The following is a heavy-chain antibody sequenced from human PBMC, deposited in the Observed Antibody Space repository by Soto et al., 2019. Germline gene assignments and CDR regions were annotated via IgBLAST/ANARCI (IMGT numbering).Heavy chain of an antibody. D-gene: IGHD2-21*01. CDR2: ISSSGSTI. J-gene: IGHJ6*03. CDR3: SPCIYYYYYYMDV. CDR1: GFTFSDYY. Sequence: QVQLVESGGGLVKPGGSLRLSCEASGFTFSDYYMSWIRQAPGKGLEWVSYISSSGSTIYYADSVKGRFTISRDNAKNSLYLQMNSLRAEDTAVYYCSPCIYYYYYYMDVWGKGTTVTVSS. V-gene: IGHV3-11*01.